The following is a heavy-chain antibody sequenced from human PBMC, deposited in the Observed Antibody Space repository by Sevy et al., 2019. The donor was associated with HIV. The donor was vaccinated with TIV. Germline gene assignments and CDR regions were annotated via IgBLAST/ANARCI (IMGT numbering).Heavy chain of an antibody. CDR3: ARVKGEVAAAGSLYYYYYGMDV. V-gene: IGHV1-18*01. J-gene: IGHJ6*02. CDR2: ISAYNGNT. D-gene: IGHD6-13*01. Sequence: ASVKVSCKASGYTFTSYGISWVRQAPGQGLEWMGWISAYNGNTNYAQKLQGRVTMTTDTSTSRAYMELRSLRSDDTAVYYCARVKGEVAAAGSLYYYYYGMDVWGQGTTVTVSS. CDR1: GYTFTSYG.